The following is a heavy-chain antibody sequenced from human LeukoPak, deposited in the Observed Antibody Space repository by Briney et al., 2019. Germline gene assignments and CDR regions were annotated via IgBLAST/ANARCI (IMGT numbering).Heavy chain of an antibody. V-gene: IGHV4-59*01. J-gene: IGHJ3*02. CDR2: IYYSGST. CDR1: GGSISSYY. CDR3: ARDRTPKYGNDAFEI. Sequence: SETLSLTCTVSGGSISSYYWSWIRQPPGKGMEWIGYIYYSGSTNYNPSLKSRVTISLDTSHNHFSLKLSSVTAADTAVYYCARDRTPKYGNDAFEIWGQGTMVTVSS. D-gene: IGHD2-2*01.